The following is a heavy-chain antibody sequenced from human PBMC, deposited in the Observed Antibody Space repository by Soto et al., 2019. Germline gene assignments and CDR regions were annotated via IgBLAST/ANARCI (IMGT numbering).Heavy chain of an antibody. V-gene: IGHV1-3*01. J-gene: IGHJ3*02. D-gene: IGHD2-15*01. CDR2: INAGNGNT. CDR1: GYTFTSYA. CDR3: AREPVKFGYCSGGSCRKLLGTFDI. Sequence: ASVKVSCKASGYTFTSYAMHWVRQAPGQRLEWMGWINAGNGNTKYSQKFQGRVTITRDTSASTAYMELSSLRSEDTAVYYCAREPVKFGYCSGGSCRKLLGTFDIWGQGTMVTVSS.